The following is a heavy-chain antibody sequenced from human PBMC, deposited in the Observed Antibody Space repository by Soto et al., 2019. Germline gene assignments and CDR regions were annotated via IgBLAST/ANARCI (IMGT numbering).Heavy chain of an antibody. CDR2: ISYDGSNK. J-gene: IGHJ6*02. Sequence: GGSLRLSCAASGFTFSSYAMHWVRQAPGKGLEGVAVISYDGSNKYYADSVKGRFTISRDNSKNTLYLQMNSLRAEDTAVYYCARERITMVRGVIISGYYGMDVWGQGTTVTVSS. CDR3: ARERITMVRGVIISGYYGMDV. V-gene: IGHV3-30-3*01. D-gene: IGHD3-10*01. CDR1: GFTFSSYA.